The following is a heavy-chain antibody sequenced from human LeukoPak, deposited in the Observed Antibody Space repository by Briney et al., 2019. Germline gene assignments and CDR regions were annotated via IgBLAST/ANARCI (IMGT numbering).Heavy chain of an antibody. V-gene: IGHV3-7*01. CDR1: GFTFSSYW. CDR2: IKQDGSEK. D-gene: IGHD3-10*01. CDR3: ARDGVTMVRGVKVLDYYYYYMDV. Sequence: GGSLRLSCAASGFTFSSYWMNWVRQAPGKGLEWVANIKQDGSEKYYVDSVEGRFTISRDNAKNSLYLQMNSLRAEDTAVYYCARDGVTMVRGVKVLDYYYYYMDVWGKGTTVTISS. J-gene: IGHJ6*03.